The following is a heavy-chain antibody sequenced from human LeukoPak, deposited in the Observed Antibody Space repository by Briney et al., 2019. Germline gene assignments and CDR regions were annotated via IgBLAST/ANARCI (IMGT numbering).Heavy chain of an antibody. CDR3: ARGLPLGYCTYGVCYPPKHFDF. D-gene: IGHD2-8*01. CDR1: GYTFTIYD. Sequence: ASVTVSYKASGYTFTIYDINWVRQAPGQGLEWMGWVNPKSGNTGYKQKFQARVTITRDTSITTAYMELSSLTSDDTAVYFCARGLPLGYCTYGVCYPPKHFDFWGQGTLVTVSS. V-gene: IGHV1-8*03. J-gene: IGHJ4*02. CDR2: VNPKSGNT.